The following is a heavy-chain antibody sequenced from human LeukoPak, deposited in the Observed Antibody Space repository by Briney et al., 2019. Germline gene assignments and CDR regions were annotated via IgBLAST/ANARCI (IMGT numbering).Heavy chain of an antibody. CDR2: ISGSGGST. Sequence: SGGSLRLSCAASGFTFSSYAMSWVRQAPGKGLEWVSAISGSGGSTYYADSVKGRFTISRDNSKNTLYLQMNSLRADDTAVYYCAKGRLGAYVDTSMVMDYWGQGTLVTVSS. J-gene: IGHJ4*02. V-gene: IGHV3-23*01. CDR1: GFTFSSYA. D-gene: IGHD5-18*01. CDR3: AKGRLGAYVDTSMVMDY.